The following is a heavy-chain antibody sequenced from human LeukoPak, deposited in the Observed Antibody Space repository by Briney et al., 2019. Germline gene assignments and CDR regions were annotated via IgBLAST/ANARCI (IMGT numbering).Heavy chain of an antibody. J-gene: IGHJ4*02. CDR1: GFTFGYYS. V-gene: IGHV3-48*02. Sequence: GGSLRLSCAASGFTFGYYSMYWVCQAPGRGLEWASYISSRSSTIYYADPVKGRFTISRDNAKNSLYLQMISLRDEDTAVYYCARGEEYWGQGTLVTVSS. CDR3: ARGEEY. CDR2: ISSRSSTI.